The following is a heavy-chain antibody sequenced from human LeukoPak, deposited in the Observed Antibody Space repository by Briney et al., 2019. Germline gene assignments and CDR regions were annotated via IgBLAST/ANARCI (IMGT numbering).Heavy chain of an antibody. Sequence: PGGSLRLSCAASGFTFSNAWMSWVRQAPGKGLEWVGRIKSNTDGGTTDYAAPVKGRFTISRDDSKNTLYLQMNSLKTEETAVYCCTTAVIDYWGQGTLVTVSS. V-gene: IGHV3-15*01. CDR1: GFTFSNAW. CDR3: TTAVIDY. D-gene: IGHD6-19*01. J-gene: IGHJ4*02. CDR2: IKSNTDGGTT.